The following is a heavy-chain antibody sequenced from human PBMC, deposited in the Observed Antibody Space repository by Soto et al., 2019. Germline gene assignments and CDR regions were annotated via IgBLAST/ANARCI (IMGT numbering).Heavy chain of an antibody. CDR2: IYSGETT. J-gene: IGHJ4*02. V-gene: IGHV3-53*01. CDR3: TRDGRGLGRLSLFEY. Sequence: GGSLRLSCAASGLNVNSDYMNWVRQTPGKGLEWVASIYSGETTYYADSVRGRFTISSDKSKNTLYFQLSSLRIEDTAVYYCTRDGRGLGRLSLFEYWGQGVLVTVSS. CDR1: GLNVNSDY. D-gene: IGHD2-21*02.